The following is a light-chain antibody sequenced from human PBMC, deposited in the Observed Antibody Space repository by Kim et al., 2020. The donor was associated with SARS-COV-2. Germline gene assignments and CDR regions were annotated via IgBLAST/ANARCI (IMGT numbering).Light chain of an antibody. Sequence: ASVGDRVTITCRASQGISSALAWYQQKPGKAPKLLIYDASSLESGIPSRFSGSGSGTDFTLTISSLQPEDFATYYCQQFNSYPITFGQGTRLEIK. CDR1: QGISSA. CDR2: DAS. CDR3: QQFNSYPIT. J-gene: IGKJ5*01. V-gene: IGKV1-13*02.